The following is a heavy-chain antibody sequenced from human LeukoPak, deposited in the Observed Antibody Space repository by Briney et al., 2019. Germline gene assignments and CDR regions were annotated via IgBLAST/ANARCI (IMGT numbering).Heavy chain of an antibody. V-gene: IGHV1-18*01. D-gene: IGHD2-2*01. J-gene: IGHJ3*02. CDR1: GYPFTSYG. CDR3: APDPRRCSSTICYYDAFDI. CDR2: ISPYNGNT. Sequence: ASVKVSCKASGYPFTSYGISWVRQAPGQGLEWMGWISPYNGNTNYAQKLQGRVTMTTDTSTSTAYMELRSLRSDDTAVYYCAPDPRRCSSTICYYDAFDIWGQGTTVTVSS.